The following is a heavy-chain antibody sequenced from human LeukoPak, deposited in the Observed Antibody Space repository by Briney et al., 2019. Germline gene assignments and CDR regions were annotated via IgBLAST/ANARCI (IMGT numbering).Heavy chain of an antibody. Sequence: GGSLRLSCAASGFTFSGSAMHWVRQASGKGLEWVGRIRSKANSYATAYAASVKGRFTISRDDSKNAAYLQMNSLKTEDTAVYYCTRPDDYGDYWGQGTLVTVSS. CDR3: TRPDDYGDY. J-gene: IGHJ4*02. CDR1: GFTFSGSA. V-gene: IGHV3-73*01. CDR2: IRSKANSYAT.